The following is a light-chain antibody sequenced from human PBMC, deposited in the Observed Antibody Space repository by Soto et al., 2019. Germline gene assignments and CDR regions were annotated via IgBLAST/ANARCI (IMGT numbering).Light chain of an antibody. CDR2: SDN. CDR3: AAWDDNLKGPV. V-gene: IGLV1-44*01. CDR1: NSNIGSNT. Sequence: QSVLTQPPSASGTPGQRVTLSCFGSNSNIGSNTVNWYQQVLGSAPKLVMFSDNQRPSGVPDRLSGSRSGSSASLAITGLQTEYEADYFCAAWDDNLKGPVFCGGTKLTVL. J-gene: IGLJ3*02.